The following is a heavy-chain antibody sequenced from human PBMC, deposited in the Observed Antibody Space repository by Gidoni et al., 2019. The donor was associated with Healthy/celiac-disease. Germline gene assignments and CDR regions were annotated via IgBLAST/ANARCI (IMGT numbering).Heavy chain of an antibody. CDR2: IYYSGST. CDR1: CCSLSSSY. J-gene: IGHJ2*01. V-gene: IGHV4-59*01. Sequence: QVQLQESGPGLVKPSETLSLTCTVSCCSLSSSYWSWIRQPPGKGLEWIGYIYYSGSTNYNPSLKSRVTISVDTSKNQFSLKLSSVTAADTAVYYGARDYYDILTGYPPRWYFDLWGRGTLVTVSS. D-gene: IGHD3-9*01. CDR3: ARDYYDILTGYPPRWYFDL.